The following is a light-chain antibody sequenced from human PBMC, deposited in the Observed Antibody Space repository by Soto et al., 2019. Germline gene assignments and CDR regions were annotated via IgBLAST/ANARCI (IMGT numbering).Light chain of an antibody. Sequence: EIVLTQSPATLSLSPVERATLSCRASQSVTDNYLAWYQQKPGQAPRLVIPGASSRTSGIPDRFSASGSGTDFTLTISRLEPEDFAVYYCQQYSRAPLTFGQGTKVDIK. CDR1: QSVTDNY. V-gene: IGKV3-20*01. CDR3: QQYSRAPLT. J-gene: IGKJ1*01. CDR2: GAS.